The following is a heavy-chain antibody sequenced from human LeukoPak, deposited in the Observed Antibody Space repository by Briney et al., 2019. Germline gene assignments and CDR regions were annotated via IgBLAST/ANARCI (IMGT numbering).Heavy chain of an antibody. CDR1: GYSISSGYY. CDR2: IYHSGST. D-gene: IGHD3-22*01. V-gene: IGHV4-38-2*02. Sequence: SETLSLTCTVSGYSISSGYYWGWIRQPPGKGLEWIGSIYHSGSTYYNPSLKSRVTISVDTSKNQFSLKLSSVTAADTAVYYCARRDYYDSSGYGTLDFDYWGQGTLVTVSS. CDR3: ARRDYYDSSGYGTLDFDY. J-gene: IGHJ4*02.